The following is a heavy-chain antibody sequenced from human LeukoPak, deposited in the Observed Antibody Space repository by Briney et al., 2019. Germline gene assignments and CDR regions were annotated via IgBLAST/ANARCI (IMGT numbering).Heavy chain of an antibody. V-gene: IGHV4-59*01. CDR1: GGSISSYY. CDR2: IYYSGST. J-gene: IGHJ4*02. D-gene: IGHD4-23*01. CDR3: ARGNGGNSFDY. Sequence: SETLSLTCAVSGGSISSYYWSWIRQPPGKGLEWIGNIYYSGSTNYNPSLKSRVTISVDTSKNQFSLKLSSVTAADTAVYYCARGNGGNSFDYWGQGTLVTVSS.